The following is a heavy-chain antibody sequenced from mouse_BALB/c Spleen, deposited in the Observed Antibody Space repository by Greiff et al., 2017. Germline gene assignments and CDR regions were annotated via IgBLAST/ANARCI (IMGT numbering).Heavy chain of an antibody. CDR2: IWAGGST. CDR3: AREGGGSSSYWYFDV. D-gene: IGHD1-1*01. CDR1: GFSLTSYG. V-gene: IGHV2-9*02. Sequence: VQLQQSGPGLVAPSQSLSITCTVSGFSLTSYGVHWVRQPPGKGLEWLGVIWAGGSTNYNSALMSRLSISKDNSKSQVFLKMNSLQTDDTAMYYCAREGGGSSSYWYFDVWGAGTTVTVSS. J-gene: IGHJ1*01.